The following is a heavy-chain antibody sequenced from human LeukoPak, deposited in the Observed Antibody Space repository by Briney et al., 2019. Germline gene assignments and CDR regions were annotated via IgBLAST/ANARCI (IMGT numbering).Heavy chain of an antibody. Sequence: GGSLRLSCAASGFTFSSYAMHWVREAPGKGLEWVAVISYDGSNKYYADSVKGRCTISRDNSKNTLYLQMNSLRAEDTAVYYCARGGGDYGDYGIGYWGQGTLVTVSS. J-gene: IGHJ4*02. CDR2: ISYDGSNK. CDR1: GFTFSSYA. D-gene: IGHD4-17*01. CDR3: ARGGGDYGDYGIGY. V-gene: IGHV3-30-3*01.